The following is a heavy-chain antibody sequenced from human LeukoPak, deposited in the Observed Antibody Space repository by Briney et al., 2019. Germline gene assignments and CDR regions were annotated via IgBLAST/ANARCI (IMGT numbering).Heavy chain of an antibody. CDR2: INIDGSSG. J-gene: IGHJ4*02. V-gene: IGHV3-74*01. CDR3: ARQRRYCSGDSCYQRSFDF. CDR1: GFTFRSYW. Sequence: GGSLRLSCAASGFTFRSYWMHWVRQAPGKGLVWVSRINIDGSSGSYADSVEGRFTISRDNAKNTVYLQMNSLRAEDTAVYYCARQRRYCSGDSCYQRSFDFWGQGTLVTVSS. D-gene: IGHD2-15*01.